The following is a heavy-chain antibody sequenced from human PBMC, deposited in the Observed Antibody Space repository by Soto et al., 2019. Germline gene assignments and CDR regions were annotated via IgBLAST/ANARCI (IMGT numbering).Heavy chain of an antibody. D-gene: IGHD3-10*01. V-gene: IGHV3-30*04. Sequence: QVQVVESGGGVVQPGRSLRLSCAASGFTFSRHAIHWVRQAPGKGLEWVAVISRDGSNKYYVDSVKGRFTISRDNSKNTLYLQMNSLRDEDTAVYYCARSRNSAVADSFDFWGQGTLVTVSS. CDR3: ARSRNSAVADSFDF. J-gene: IGHJ4*02. CDR1: GFTFSRHA. CDR2: ISRDGSNK.